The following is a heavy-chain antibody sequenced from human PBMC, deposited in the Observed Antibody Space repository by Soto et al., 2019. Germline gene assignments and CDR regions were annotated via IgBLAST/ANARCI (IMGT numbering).Heavy chain of an antibody. CDR3: ARVDRVGPNNVP. J-gene: IGHJ5*02. CDR2: INPTSGST. Sequence: QVQLMQSGAEVKRPGASANISCQAFGYTFTTHYMHWVRLAPGQGLVWMGMINPTSGSTTYSQNFQGRVTLTRDTSTRTVYMELSSLRSEDTAVYYCARVDRVGPNNVPWGQGTLVTVSS. V-gene: IGHV1-46*01. D-gene: IGHD1-26*01. CDR1: GYTFTTHY.